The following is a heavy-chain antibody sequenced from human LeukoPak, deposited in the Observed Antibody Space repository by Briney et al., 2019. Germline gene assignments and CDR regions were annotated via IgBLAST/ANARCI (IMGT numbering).Heavy chain of an antibody. V-gene: IGHV4-4*07. D-gene: IGHD2-15*01. CDR2: IYASGTT. J-gene: IGHJ3*02. CDR3: ARDRWELLSDAFDI. CDR1: GGSFSGYY. Sequence: SETLSLTCAVYGGSFSGYYWNWIRQPAGKGLEWIGRIYASGTTNVNPSLKSRITTSVDTSKNQLSLRLASVTAADTAVYFCARDRWELLSDAFDIWGQGTMVTVSS.